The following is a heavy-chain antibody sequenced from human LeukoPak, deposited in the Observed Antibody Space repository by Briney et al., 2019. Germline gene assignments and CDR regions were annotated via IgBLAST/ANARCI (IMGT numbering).Heavy chain of an antibody. Sequence: SETLSLTCTVSGGSISSYYWSWIRQPPGKGLEWIGYIYYSGSTNYNPSLKSRVTISVDTSKNQFSLKLSSVTAADTAVYYCARDASWRGYCSSTSCYNKDYWGQGTLVTVSS. J-gene: IGHJ4*02. D-gene: IGHD2-2*01. CDR1: GGSISSYY. CDR3: ARDASWRGYCSSTSCYNKDY. CDR2: IYYSGST. V-gene: IGHV4-59*12.